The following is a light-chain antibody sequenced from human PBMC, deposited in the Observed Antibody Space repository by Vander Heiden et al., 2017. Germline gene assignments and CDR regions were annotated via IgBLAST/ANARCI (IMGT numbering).Light chain of an antibody. Sequence: ELVLTPSPGTLSLSPGERATLSCRASQSVSSSYLAWYQQKPGQAPRLLIYGASSRATGIPDRVSGSGSGTDFTLTISRLEPEDFAVYYCQQYGSSPPAFGQGTKVEIK. CDR1: QSVSSSY. CDR2: GAS. CDR3: QQYGSSPPA. J-gene: IGKJ1*01. V-gene: IGKV3-20*01.